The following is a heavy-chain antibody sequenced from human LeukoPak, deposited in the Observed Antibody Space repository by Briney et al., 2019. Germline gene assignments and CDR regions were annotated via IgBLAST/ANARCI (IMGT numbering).Heavy chain of an antibody. D-gene: IGHD5-24*01. Sequence: PSETLSLTCAVYGGSFSGYYWSWIRQPPGKGLEWIGEINHSGSTNYNPSLKSRVTISVDTSKNQFSLKLSSVTAADTAVYYCARIAITDSYSHFDCWDQGTLVTVSS. J-gene: IGHJ4*02. CDR2: INHSGST. CDR3: ARIAITDSYSHFDC. CDR1: GGSFSGYY. V-gene: IGHV4-34*01.